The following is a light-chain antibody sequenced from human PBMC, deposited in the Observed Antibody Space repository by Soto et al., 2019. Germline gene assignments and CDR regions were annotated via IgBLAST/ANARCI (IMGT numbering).Light chain of an antibody. CDR1: SSNIGTSY. J-gene: IGLJ2*01. CDR2: DHN. Sequence: QSVLTQPQSVSASPGQKGTISCSGSSSNIGTSYVSWSQQLPGTAPKLLIYDHNKRPSGIPDRFSGSKSGTSATLVITGLQTGDEADYYCVTWDYRLSAVLFGGGTKLTVL. CDR3: VTWDYRLSAVL. V-gene: IGLV1-51*01.